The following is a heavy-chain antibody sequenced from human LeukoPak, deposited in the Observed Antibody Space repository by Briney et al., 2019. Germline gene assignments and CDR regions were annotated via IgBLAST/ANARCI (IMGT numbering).Heavy chain of an antibody. D-gene: IGHD2-15*01. CDR3: ARRQVGLRRDLWFDP. CDR2: INQSGRT. CDR1: GGSFRKFF. Sequence: SGTLSLTCAGYGGSFRKFFWRWNRQSPGKGLGWIGEINQSGRTNFNPSLQSRGTMSVDTAKNEVFPKLRSVPAADTAVYYCARRQVGLRRDLWFDPWGQGTLVTVSS. J-gene: IGHJ5*02. V-gene: IGHV4-34*01.